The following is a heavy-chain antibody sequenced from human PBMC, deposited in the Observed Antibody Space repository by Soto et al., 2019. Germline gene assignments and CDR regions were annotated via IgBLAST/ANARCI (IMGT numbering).Heavy chain of an antibody. D-gene: IGHD1-26*01. CDR1: GFTFSSYS. Sequence: EVQLVESGGGLVKPRGSLRLSCAASGFTFSSYSMNWVRQAPGKGLEWVSSISTIYYADSVKGRFTISRDNAKNSLYLQMNSLRAEDTAVYYCARDGGSYYFDYWGQGTLVTVSS. V-gene: IGHV3-21*01. J-gene: IGHJ4*02. CDR3: ARDGGSYYFDY. CDR2: ISTI.